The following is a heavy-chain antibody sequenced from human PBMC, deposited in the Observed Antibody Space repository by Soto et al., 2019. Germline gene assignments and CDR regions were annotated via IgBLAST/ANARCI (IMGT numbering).Heavy chain of an antibody. CDR3: ARLPLRIAIFESYYYGMDV. CDR1: GGSISSSSYY. CDR2: IDYSGST. J-gene: IGHJ6*02. V-gene: IGHV4-39*01. D-gene: IGHD3-9*01. Sequence: QLQLQESGPGLVKPSETLSLTCTVSGGSISSSSYYWGWIRQPPGKGLEWIGRIDYSGSTYYNPSLKSRVTIPVDTTKNQYSLRLSSVTAADTAVYYCARLPLRIAIFESYYYGMDVWGQGTTVPVSS.